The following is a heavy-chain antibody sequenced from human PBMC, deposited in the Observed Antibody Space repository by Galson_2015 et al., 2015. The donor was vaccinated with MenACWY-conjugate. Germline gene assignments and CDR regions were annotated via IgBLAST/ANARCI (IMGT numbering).Heavy chain of an antibody. CDR3: ARMNIVLDAIDALDL. D-gene: IGHD3-22*01. Sequence: PALVKPTQTLTLTCTFSGFSLSTYEMCIYWVRQPPGKALEWLARIYWRGNNYYTTSLKTRLPISKDTSTRQVVVTMTNVDPVDTATYYCARMNIVLDAIDALDLSGQGTMVTLSS. CDR1: GFSLSTYEMC. CDR2: IYWRGNN. J-gene: IGHJ3*01. V-gene: IGHV2-70*11.